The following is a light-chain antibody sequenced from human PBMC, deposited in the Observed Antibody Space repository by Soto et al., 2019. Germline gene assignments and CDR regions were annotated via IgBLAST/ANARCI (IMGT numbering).Light chain of an antibody. CDR2: KAS. CDR3: QHYNSYSEA. Sequence: DLQMTQSPSTLSGSVGDRVTITCRASQTISSWLAWYQQKPGKAPKLLIYKASTLKSGVPSRFSGSGSGTEVALTISRLQPDDFAPYYCQHYNSYSEAFGQGTKVELK. V-gene: IGKV1-5*03. J-gene: IGKJ1*01. CDR1: QTISSW.